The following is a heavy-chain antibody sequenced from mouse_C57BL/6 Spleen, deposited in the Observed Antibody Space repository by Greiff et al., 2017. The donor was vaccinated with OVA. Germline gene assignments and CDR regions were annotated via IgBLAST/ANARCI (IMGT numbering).Heavy chain of an antibody. D-gene: IGHD4-1*01. J-gene: IGHJ3*01. Sequence: QVQLQQSGAELVRPGTSVKVSCKASGYAFTNYLIEWVKQRPGQGLEWIGVINPGSGGTNYNEKFKGKATLTADKSSCTAYMQLSSLTSEDSAVYFCARRTGTEGFAYWGQGTLVTVSA. V-gene: IGHV1-54*01. CDR1: GYAFTNYL. CDR3: ARRTGTEGFAY. CDR2: INPGSGGT.